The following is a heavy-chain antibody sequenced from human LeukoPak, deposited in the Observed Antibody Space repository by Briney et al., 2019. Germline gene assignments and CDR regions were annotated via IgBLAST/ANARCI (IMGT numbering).Heavy chain of an antibody. CDR2: INPNSGGT. CDR3: ARRAGYSYGPLFDY. Sequence: ASVKVSCKASGYTFTGYYMHWVRQAPGQGLEWMGWINPNSGGTNYAQKFKGRVTMTRDTSTSTVYMELSSLRSGDTAVYYCARRAGYSYGPLFDYWGQGTLVTVSS. D-gene: IGHD5-18*01. J-gene: IGHJ4*02. V-gene: IGHV1-2*02. CDR1: GYTFTGYY.